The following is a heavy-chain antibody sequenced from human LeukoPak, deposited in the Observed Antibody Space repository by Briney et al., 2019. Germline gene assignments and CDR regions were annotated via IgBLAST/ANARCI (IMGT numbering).Heavy chain of an antibody. CDR1: GVSISSYY. D-gene: IGHD3-22*01. J-gene: IGHJ6*02. V-gene: IGHV4-59*01. CDR2: IYYSGST. Sequence: SETLSLTCTVSGVSISSYYWSWIRQPPGKGLEWIGYIYYSGSTNYNPSLKSRVTISVDTSKNQFSLKLSSVTAADTAVYYCARGPYYYDSSGISGYYYYYGKDVWGQGTTVTVSS. CDR3: ARGPYYYDSSGISGYYYYYGKDV.